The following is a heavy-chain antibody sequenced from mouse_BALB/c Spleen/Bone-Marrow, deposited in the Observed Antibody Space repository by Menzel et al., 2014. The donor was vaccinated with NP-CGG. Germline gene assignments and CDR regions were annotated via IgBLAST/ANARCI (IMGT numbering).Heavy chain of an antibody. V-gene: IGHV1S81*02. J-gene: IGHJ4*01. Sequence: VQRVESGAELVKPGASVKLSCKAPGYTFTSYWMYWVIQRPGQGLEWIGEINPRSGRTNYNEKFKSRATLTVDKSSSTAYMHLSSLTSEDSAVDYCARGLYGAMDYWGQGTSVTVSS. CDR2: INPRSGRT. CDR3: ARGLYGAMDY. D-gene: IGHD1-1*01. CDR1: GYTFTSYW.